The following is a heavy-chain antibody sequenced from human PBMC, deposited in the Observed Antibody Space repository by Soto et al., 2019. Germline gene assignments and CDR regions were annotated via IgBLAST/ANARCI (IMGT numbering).Heavy chain of an antibody. CDR2: ISYDGSNK. V-gene: IGHV3-30-3*01. Sequence: GGSLRLSCAASGFTFSSYAMHWVRQAPGKGLEWVAVISYDGSNKYYADSVKGRFTISRENSKNTLYLQMNSLRAEDTAVYYCARDYLVATINRTNGYYYYYYGMDVWGQGTTVTVSS. D-gene: IGHD5-12*01. CDR3: ARDYLVATINRTNGYYYYYYGMDV. J-gene: IGHJ6*02. CDR1: GFTFSSYA.